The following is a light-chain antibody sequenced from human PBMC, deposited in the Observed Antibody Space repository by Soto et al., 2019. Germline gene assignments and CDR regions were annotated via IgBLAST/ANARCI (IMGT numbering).Light chain of an antibody. J-gene: IGKJ4*01. V-gene: IGKV3-20*01. CDR2: GVS. CDR1: QSISSSY. Sequence: EIVLTQSPGTLSLSPGERATLSCRASQSISSSYLAWYQQKPGQAPRLLIYGVSSRATGIPDRFSGSGSGTDFTLTISRLEPEDFAVYYCQPYDSAPRTFGGGTKVEIK. CDR3: QPYDSAPRT.